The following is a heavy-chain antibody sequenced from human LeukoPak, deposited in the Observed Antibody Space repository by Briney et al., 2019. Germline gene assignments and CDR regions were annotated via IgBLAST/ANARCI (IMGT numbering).Heavy chain of an antibody. Sequence: SETLSLTCTVSGGSISSSSYYWGWIRQPPGKGLEWIGSIYYSGSTYYNPSLKSRVTISVDTSKNQFSLKLSSVTAADTAVYYCARRAAVAGFFDYWGQGTLVTVS. J-gene: IGHJ4*02. V-gene: IGHV4-39*01. CDR1: GGSISSSSYY. D-gene: IGHD6-19*01. CDR3: ARRAAVAGFFDY. CDR2: IYYSGST.